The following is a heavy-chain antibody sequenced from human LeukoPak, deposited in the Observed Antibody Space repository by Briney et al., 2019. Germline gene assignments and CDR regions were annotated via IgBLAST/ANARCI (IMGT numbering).Heavy chain of an antibody. CDR1: GGSSRSSNYY. CDR2: MYYSGST. CDR3: TRGNSIAAGAN. J-gene: IGHJ4*02. V-gene: IGHV4-39*07. D-gene: IGHD6-13*01. Sequence: SETLSLTCSASGGSSRSSNYYWGWMPQPPGKGLEWIGSMYYSGSTYNNPSLKSRVTVSVDRSKNQSSLKVNSVTAVDTAVYYCTRGNSIAAGANWGQGTLVTVSS.